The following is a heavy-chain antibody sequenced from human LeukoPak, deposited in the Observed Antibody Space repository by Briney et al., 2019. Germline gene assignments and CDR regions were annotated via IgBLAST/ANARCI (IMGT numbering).Heavy chain of an antibody. V-gene: IGHV3-7*01. D-gene: IGHD5-18*01. Sequence: PGGSLSLSCAASRFTFSSYWMGWVRQAPGKGLGGVANIMQDGSEKYYVDSVKGRFTISRDNAKNSLYLQMNSLRAEDTAVYYCAREPPGYTADAFDIWGQGTMVTVSS. J-gene: IGHJ3*02. CDR2: IMQDGSEK. CDR1: RFTFSSYW. CDR3: AREPPGYTADAFDI.